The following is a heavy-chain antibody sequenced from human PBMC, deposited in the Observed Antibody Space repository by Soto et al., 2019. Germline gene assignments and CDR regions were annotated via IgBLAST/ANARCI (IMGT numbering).Heavy chain of an antibody. CDR1: GGSVSSGSYY. D-gene: IGHD3-3*01. Sequence: PSETLSLTCTVSGGSVSSGSYYWSWIRQPPGKGLEWIGYIYYSGSTNYNPSLKSRVTISVDTSKNQFSLKLSPVTAADTAVYYCARESFLEWSDYYYYGMDVWGQGTTVTVSS. J-gene: IGHJ6*02. CDR2: IYYSGST. V-gene: IGHV4-61*01. CDR3: ARESFLEWSDYYYYGMDV.